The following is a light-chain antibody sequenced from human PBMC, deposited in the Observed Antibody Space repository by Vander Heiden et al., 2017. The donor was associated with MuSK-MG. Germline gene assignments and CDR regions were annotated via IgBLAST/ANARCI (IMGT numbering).Light chain of an antibody. CDR1: QSVSRSS. Sequence: EIVLTQSPGTLSLSPGERASLSCRASQSVSRSSLGWYQQKPGQAPRLLLYGASTRATGVPDRFSGSGYGTDFTLTISRREPADFAVYYCQHVGNSLMLTFGGGTKVEIK. J-gene: IGKJ4*01. CDR3: QHVGNSLMLT. V-gene: IGKV3-20*01. CDR2: GAS.